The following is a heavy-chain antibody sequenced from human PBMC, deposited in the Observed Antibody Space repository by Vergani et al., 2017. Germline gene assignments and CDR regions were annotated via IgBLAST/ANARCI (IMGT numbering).Heavy chain of an antibody. CDR3: AKDAYSSSWYSGGWFDP. J-gene: IGHJ5*02. CDR2: ISYDGSNK. V-gene: IGHV3-30*18. CDR1: GFTFSSYG. D-gene: IGHD6-13*01. Sequence: QVQLVESGGGVVQPGRSLRLSCAASGFTFSSYGMHWVRQAPGKGLEWVAVISYDGSNKYYADSVKGRFTISRDNSKNTLYLQMNSLRAEDTAVYYCAKDAYSSSWYSGGWFDPWGQGTLVTVSS.